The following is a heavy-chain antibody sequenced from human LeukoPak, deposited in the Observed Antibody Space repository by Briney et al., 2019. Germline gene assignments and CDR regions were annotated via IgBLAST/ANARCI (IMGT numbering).Heavy chain of an antibody. CDR2: IYYSGYT. CDR1: GGSISSSSYY. J-gene: IGHJ4*02. Sequence: SETLSLTCTVSGGSISSSSYYWGWIRQPPGKGLEWIGSIYYSGYTYYNPSLESRVTISVDTSKNQFSLKLSSVTAADTAIYYCAQYKEGYFDYWGQGTLVTVSS. D-gene: IGHD1-14*01. V-gene: IGHV4-39*01. CDR3: AQYKEGYFDY.